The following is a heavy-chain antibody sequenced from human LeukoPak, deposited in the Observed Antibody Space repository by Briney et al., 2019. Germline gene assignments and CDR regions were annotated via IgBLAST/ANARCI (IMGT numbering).Heavy chain of an antibody. D-gene: IGHD6-13*01. CDR2: IRSKANSYAT. J-gene: IGHJ4*02. Sequence: PGGSLKLSCAASGFTFSGSAMHWVRQASGKGLEWVGRIRSKANSYATAYAASVKGRFTISRDDSKNTAYLQMNSLKTEDTAVYYCTRKSAAAGTFLVDYWGQGTLVTVSS. V-gene: IGHV3-73*01. CDR3: TRKSAAAGTFLVDY. CDR1: GFTFSGSA.